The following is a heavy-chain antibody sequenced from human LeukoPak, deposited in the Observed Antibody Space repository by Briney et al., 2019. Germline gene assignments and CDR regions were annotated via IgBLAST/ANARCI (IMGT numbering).Heavy chain of an antibody. CDR1: GFTFSSYG. J-gene: IGHJ4*02. V-gene: IGHV3-30*18. D-gene: IGHD1-26*01. CDR3: AKDLGSYPILDY. CDR2: ISYDGSNK. Sequence: GRSLRLSCAASGFTFSSYGMHWVRQAPGKGLEWVAVISYDGSNKYYADPVKGRFTISRDNSKNTLYLQMNSLRAEDTAVYYCAKDLGSYPILDYWGQGTLVTVSS.